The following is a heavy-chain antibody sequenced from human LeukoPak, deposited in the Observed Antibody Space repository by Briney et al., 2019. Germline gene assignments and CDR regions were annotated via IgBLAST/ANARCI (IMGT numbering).Heavy chain of an antibody. Sequence: GGSLRLSCTASGFTFDDYAMSWFRQAPGKGLEWVGFIRNKAYGGTIEYAASVKDRFTISRDDSESTAYLQMNSLVIEDTAVYYCSRILGRSWSGGFDYWGQGTLVTVSS. J-gene: IGHJ4*02. CDR2: IRNKAYGGTI. CDR3: SRILGRSWSGGFDY. D-gene: IGHD3-10*01. V-gene: IGHV3-49*03. CDR1: GFTFDDYA.